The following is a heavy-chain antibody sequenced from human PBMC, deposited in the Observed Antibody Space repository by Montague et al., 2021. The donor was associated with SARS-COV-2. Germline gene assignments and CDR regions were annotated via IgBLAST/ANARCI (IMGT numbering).Heavy chain of an antibody. V-gene: IGHV3-23*01. J-gene: IGHJ4*02. CDR1: GFTFSSCA. Sequence: SLRLSCAASGFTFSSCAMGWVRQAPGKGLEWVSGISGSGGITSYTDSVKGRFSISRDNSKNTLYLQMNSLRAEDTAVYYCAKKIVAGGTGYFDYWGQGTLVTVSS. CDR3: AKKIVAGGTGYFDY. D-gene: IGHD6-13*01. CDR2: ISGSGGIT.